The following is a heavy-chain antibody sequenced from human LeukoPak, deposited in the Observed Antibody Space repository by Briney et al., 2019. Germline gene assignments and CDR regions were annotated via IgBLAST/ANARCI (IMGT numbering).Heavy chain of an antibody. CDR2: INHSGST. J-gene: IGHJ4*02. CDR3: ARGPDYYGSGSPKPFDY. D-gene: IGHD3-10*01. V-gene: IGHV4-34*01. CDR1: GGSISSYY. Sequence: SETLSLTCTVSGGSISSYYWSWIRQPPGKGLEWIGEINHSGSTNYNPSLKSRVTISVDTSKNQFSLKLSSVTAADTAVYYCARGPDYYGSGSPKPFDYWGQGTLVSVSS.